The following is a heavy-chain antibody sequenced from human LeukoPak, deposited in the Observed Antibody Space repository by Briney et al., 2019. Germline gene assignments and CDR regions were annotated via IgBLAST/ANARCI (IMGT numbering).Heavy chain of an antibody. J-gene: IGHJ4*02. CDR2: VYYSGST. Sequence: SETLSLTCAVSGGSIRSYFWSWIRQPPGKGLEWIGYVYYSGSTNYNPSLKSRVTISVDTSKKQFSLKLSSVTAADTAVYYCARRPDGTSHFDYWGQGTLVTVSS. D-gene: IGHD6-6*01. V-gene: IGHV4-59*08. CDR3: ARRPDGTSHFDY. CDR1: GGSIRSYF.